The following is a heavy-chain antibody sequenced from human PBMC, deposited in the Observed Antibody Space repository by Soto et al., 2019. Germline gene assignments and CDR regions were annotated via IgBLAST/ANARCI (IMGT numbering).Heavy chain of an antibody. J-gene: IGHJ6*02. CDR3: ARDRSSTSFYGMDV. V-gene: IGHV3-21*01. CDR2: ISSSSSYI. Sequence: EVQLVESGGGLVKPGGSLRLSCAASGFTFSSYSMNWVRQAPGKGLEWVSSISSSSSYIYYADSVMGRFTISRDNAKNSLYLQMNSLRAEDTAVYYCARDRSSTSFYGMDVWGQGTTVTVSS. CDR1: GFTFSSYS. D-gene: IGHD2-2*01.